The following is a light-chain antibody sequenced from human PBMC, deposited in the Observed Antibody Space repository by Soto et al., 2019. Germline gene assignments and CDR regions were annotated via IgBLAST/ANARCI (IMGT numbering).Light chain of an antibody. J-gene: IGLJ2*01. V-gene: IGLV2-14*03. Sequence: QSALTQPASLSGSPGQSITISCTGTSTDIGSYNYVSWYQQHPGKAPKLMIFGVSYRPSGISDRFSGSKSGNTASLTISGLQPEDEADYYCSSYGASSTLFGGGTKVTVL. CDR3: SSYGASSTL. CDR1: STDIGSYNY. CDR2: GVS.